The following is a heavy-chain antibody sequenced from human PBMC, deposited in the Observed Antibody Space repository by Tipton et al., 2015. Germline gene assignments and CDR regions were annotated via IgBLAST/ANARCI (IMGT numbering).Heavy chain of an antibody. CDR1: GFIVRLNY. CDR2: ISSTAKT. Sequence: SLRLSCTFSGFIVRLNYVTWVRQAPGKGLEWVSLISSTAKTYYADSVKGRFTISRDNSKNTLYLQMNGLRAEDTAVYYCATGGDVCRDWGQGILVAVSS. CDR3: ATGGDVCRD. V-gene: IGHV3-53*01. D-gene: IGHD2-21*01. J-gene: IGHJ4*02.